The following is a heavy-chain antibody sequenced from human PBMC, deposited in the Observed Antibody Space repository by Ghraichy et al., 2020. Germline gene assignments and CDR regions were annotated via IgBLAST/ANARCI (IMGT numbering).Heavy chain of an antibody. J-gene: IGHJ3*02. V-gene: IGHV3-74*01. CDR1: GFNFPHYW. Sequence: GGSLRLSCAASGFNFPHYWMYWVRQAPGKGLVWVSRTVNDGSSTSYADSVKGRFTVSKDSSKNMLFLQMNSLRAEDTAVYFCVRDRGAPDAFDIWGQGTMVTVSS. D-gene: IGHD1-26*01. CDR3: VRDRGAPDAFDI. CDR2: TVNDGSST.